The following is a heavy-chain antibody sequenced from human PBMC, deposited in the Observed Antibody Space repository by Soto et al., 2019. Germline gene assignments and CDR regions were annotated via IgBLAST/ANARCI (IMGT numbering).Heavy chain of an antibody. Sequence: SETLSLTCTVSGGSISSYYWSWIRQPPGKGLEWIGYIYYSGSTNYNPSLKSRVTISVDTSKNQFSLKLSSVTAADTAVYYCARASTVTTRGSRNNWFDPWGQGTLVTVSS. CDR2: IYYSGST. J-gene: IGHJ5*02. D-gene: IGHD4-17*01. V-gene: IGHV4-59*08. CDR1: GGSISSYY. CDR3: ARASTVTTRGSRNNWFDP.